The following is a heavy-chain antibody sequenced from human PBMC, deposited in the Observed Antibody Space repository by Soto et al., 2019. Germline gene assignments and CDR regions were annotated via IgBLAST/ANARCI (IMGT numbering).Heavy chain of an antibody. CDR2: IYSGGTT. D-gene: IGHD3-22*01. J-gene: IGHJ4*02. Sequence: EVQLVESGGGLIQPGGSLRLSCAASGFTVSSSYMSWVRQAPGKGLEWVSLIYSGGTTHYADSVKGRFTISRDKSNNTLYLQMNSLRAEVTAVYYCARDTYYSDNTNYHLFDYWGQGTLVTVSS. CDR1: GFTVSSSY. CDR3: ARDTYYSDNTNYHLFDY. V-gene: IGHV3-53*01.